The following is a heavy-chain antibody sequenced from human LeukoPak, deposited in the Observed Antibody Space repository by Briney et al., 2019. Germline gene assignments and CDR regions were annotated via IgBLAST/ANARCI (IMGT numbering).Heavy chain of an antibody. J-gene: IGHJ5*02. CDR1: GFTFSTYG. CDR2: ISGSGDDT. Sequence: PGGSLRLSCAASGFTFSTYGMSWVRQAPGKGLAWVSAISGSGDDTYYADSVRGRFTISRDNSKNTLYLQMNSLRAEDTAVYYCAKVRRITMVRGVTNNWFDPWGQGTLVTVSS. V-gene: IGHV3-23*01. D-gene: IGHD3-10*01. CDR3: AKVRRITMVRGVTNNWFDP.